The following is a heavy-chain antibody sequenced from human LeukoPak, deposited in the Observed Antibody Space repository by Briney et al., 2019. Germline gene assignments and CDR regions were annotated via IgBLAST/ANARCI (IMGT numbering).Heavy chain of an antibody. D-gene: IGHD3-9*01. CDR3: VRRVRYFGQNDY. J-gene: IGHJ4*02. CDR2: IYYTGST. Sequence: PSETLSLTCIVSGASMSDYYWSWIRQPPGKGLEWIGYIYYTGSTNYNPSLKSRVIMSVDTSKNQISLKLSSVTAADSAVYYCVRRVRYFGQNDYWGQGTLVTVSS. V-gene: IGHV4-59*08. CDR1: GASMSDYY.